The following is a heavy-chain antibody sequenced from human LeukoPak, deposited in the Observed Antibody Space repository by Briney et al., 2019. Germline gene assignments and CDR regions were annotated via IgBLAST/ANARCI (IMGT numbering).Heavy chain of an antibody. D-gene: IGHD6-19*01. V-gene: IGHV4-39*01. CDR3: ARRSSGGGLFDY. J-gene: IGHJ4*02. Sequence: PSETLSLTCSVSGVSISSSSYYWGWIRQPPEKGLEWIGNIFQSGSTYYNPSLKSRVTISMDTSKNQFSLKLTSVTAADTAVYYCARRSSGGGLFDYWGQGTLVTVSS. CDR2: IFQSGST. CDR1: GVSISSSSYY.